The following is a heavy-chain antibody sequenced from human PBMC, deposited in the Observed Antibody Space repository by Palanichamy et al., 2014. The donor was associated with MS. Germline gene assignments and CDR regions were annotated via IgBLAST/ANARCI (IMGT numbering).Heavy chain of an antibody. CDR2: ISWNGYDI. CDR1: GFTFDNYA. CDR3: AKDREGYSKGGIEN. D-gene: IGHD5-24*01. J-gene: IGHJ4*02. V-gene: IGHV3-9*01. Sequence: EVQLVESEGGLVQPGGSFRLSCAASGFTFDNYAMHWVRQGPGKGLEWVSSISWNGYDIDYADSVRGRFTISRDNAKNSLDLQMTSLRPEDTALYFCAKDREGYSKGGIENWGQGTLVTVSS.